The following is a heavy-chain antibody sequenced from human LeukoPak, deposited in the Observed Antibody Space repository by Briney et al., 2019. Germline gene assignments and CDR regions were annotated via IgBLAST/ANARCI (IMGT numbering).Heavy chain of an antibody. Sequence: GASVKVSCKASGYTFTSYAMNWVRQAPGQGLEWMGIINPSGGSTSYAQKFQGRVTMTRDTSTSTVYMELSSLRSEDTAVYYCARVRWEEAYYFDYWGQGTLVTVSS. J-gene: IGHJ4*02. V-gene: IGHV1-46*01. D-gene: IGHD1-26*01. CDR3: ARVRWEEAYYFDY. CDR1: GYTFTSYA. CDR2: INPSGGST.